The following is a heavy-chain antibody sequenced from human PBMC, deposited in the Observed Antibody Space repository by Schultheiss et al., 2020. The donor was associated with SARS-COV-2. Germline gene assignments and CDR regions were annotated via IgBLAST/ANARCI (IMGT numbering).Heavy chain of an antibody. CDR2: IYSGGST. CDR1: GFTVSSNY. J-gene: IGHJ4*02. V-gene: IGHV3-66*02. D-gene: IGHD5-12*01. CDR3: ARDRVDSVATIRALFDY. Sequence: GGSLRLSCAASGFTVSSNYMSWVRQAPGKGLEWVSVIYSGGSTYYADSVKGRFTISRDNSKNTLYLQMNSLRAEDTAVYYCARDRVDSVATIRALFDYWGQGTLVTVSS.